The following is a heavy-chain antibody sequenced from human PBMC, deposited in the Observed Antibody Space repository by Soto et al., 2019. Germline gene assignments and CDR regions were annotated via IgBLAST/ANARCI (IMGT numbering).Heavy chain of an antibody. CDR3: ARDRNTLYGMDV. V-gene: IGHV3-66*01. CDR2: IYSGDST. J-gene: IGHJ6*02. CDR1: GFTVISNY. Sequence: GGSLRLSCAASGFTVISNYMSWVRQAPGKGLEWVSVIYSGDSTYYADSVKGRFTISRDNSKNTLYLQMNSLRAEDTAVYYCARDRNTLYGMDVWGQGTTVTV. D-gene: IGHD2-2*02.